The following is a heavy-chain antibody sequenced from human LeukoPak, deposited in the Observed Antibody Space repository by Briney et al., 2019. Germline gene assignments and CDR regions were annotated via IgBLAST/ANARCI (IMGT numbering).Heavy chain of an antibody. CDR1: GFTFSNYV. V-gene: IGHV3-23*01. CDR2: ISGSGGST. J-gene: IGHJ4*02. Sequence: GGSLRLSCAASGFTFSNYVMSWVRQAPGKGLEWVSDISGSGGSTYYADSVKGRFTISRDNSKNTLYLQMNSLGAEDTAVYYCATSWAYYYDSSGYYSEYWGQGTLVTVSS. D-gene: IGHD3-22*01. CDR3: ATSWAYYYDSSGYYSEY.